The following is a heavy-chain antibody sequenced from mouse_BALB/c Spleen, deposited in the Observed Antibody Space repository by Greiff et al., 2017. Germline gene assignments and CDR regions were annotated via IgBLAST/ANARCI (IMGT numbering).Heavy chain of an antibody. CDR2: ISSGSSTI. D-gene: IGHD2-10*01. V-gene: IGHV5-17*02. CDR1: GFTFSSFG. Sequence: EVMLVESGGGLVQPGGSRKLSCAASGFTFSSFGMHWVRQAPEKGLEWVAYISSGSSTIYYADTVKGRFTISRDNPKNTLFLQMTSLRSEDTAMYYCARGAYYGNYALYYFDYWGQGTTLTVSS. J-gene: IGHJ2*01. CDR3: ARGAYYGNYALYYFDY.